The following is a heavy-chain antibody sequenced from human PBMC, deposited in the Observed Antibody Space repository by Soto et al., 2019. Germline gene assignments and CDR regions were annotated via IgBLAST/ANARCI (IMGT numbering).Heavy chain of an antibody. CDR2: IGPESGAT. V-gene: IGHV1-2*02. J-gene: IGHJ4*02. CDR3: GRGRSGQLVVFY. D-gene: IGHD1-26*01. CDR1: GYTFTGHY. Sequence: ASVKVSCKASGYTFTGHYIHWVRQAPEQGPEWMGEIGPESGATRYAQRFQGRVTMTRDMSITTVYMELNNLSPDETAVYYCGRGRSGQLVVFYWGQGTPVTASS.